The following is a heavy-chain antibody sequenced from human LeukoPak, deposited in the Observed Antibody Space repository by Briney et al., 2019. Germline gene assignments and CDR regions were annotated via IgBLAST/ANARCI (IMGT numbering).Heavy chain of an antibody. CDR1: GFTFSSYA. J-gene: IGHJ4*02. CDR3: ARIQFRSLGF. CDR2: IKEDGREK. Sequence: PGGSLRLSCAASGFTFSSYAMHWVRQAPGQGLEWVANIKEDGREKFYVDSVKGRFTISRDNAKNSLYLQMNSLRADDTAVYYCARIQFRSLGFCGQGTLVTVSS. V-gene: IGHV3-7*01. D-gene: IGHD2-21*01.